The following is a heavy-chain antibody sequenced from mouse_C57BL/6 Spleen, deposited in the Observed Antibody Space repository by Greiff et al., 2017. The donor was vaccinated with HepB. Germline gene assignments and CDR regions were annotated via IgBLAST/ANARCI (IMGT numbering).Heavy chain of an antibody. J-gene: IGHJ2*01. CDR3: AREDGNYPY. CDR1: GYTFTSYW. Sequence: QVQLQQPGAELVKPGASVKLSCTASGYTFTSYWMQWVQQRPGQGLEWIGEIDPSDSYTNYNQKFKGKATLTVDTSSSTAYMQLSSLTSEDSAVYYCAREDGNYPYWGQGTTLTVSS. D-gene: IGHD2-1*01. CDR2: IDPSDSYT. V-gene: IGHV1-50*01.